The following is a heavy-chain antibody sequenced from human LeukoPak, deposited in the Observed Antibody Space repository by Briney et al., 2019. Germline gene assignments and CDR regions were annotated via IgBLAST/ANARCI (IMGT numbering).Heavy chain of an antibody. CDR3: ALGYSSGWYRVDY. Sequence: SETLSLTCAVYGGSFSGYYWSWIRQPPGKGLEWIGEINHSGSTNYNPSLKSRVTISVDTSKNQFSLKLSSATAADTAVYYCALGYSSGWYRVDYWGQGTLVTVSS. CDR1: GGSFSGYY. CDR2: INHSGST. V-gene: IGHV4-34*01. J-gene: IGHJ4*02. D-gene: IGHD6-19*01.